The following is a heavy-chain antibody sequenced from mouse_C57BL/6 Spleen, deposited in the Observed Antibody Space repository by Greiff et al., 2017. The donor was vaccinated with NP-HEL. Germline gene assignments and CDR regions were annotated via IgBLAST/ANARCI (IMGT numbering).Heavy chain of an antibody. J-gene: IGHJ4*01. CDR1: GYTFTSYW. Sequence: QVQLQQPGTELVKPGASVKLSCKASGYTFTSYWMHWVKQRPGQGLEWIGNINPSNGGTNYNEKFKSKATLTVDKSSSTAYMQLSSLTSEDSAVYYCARYVYDDPYYYAMDYWGQGTSVTVSS. CDR3: ARYVYDDPYYYAMDY. D-gene: IGHD2-2*01. CDR2: INPSNGGT. V-gene: IGHV1-53*01.